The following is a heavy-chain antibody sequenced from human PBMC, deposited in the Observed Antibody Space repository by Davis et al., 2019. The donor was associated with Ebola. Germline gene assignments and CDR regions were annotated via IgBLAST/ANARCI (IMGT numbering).Heavy chain of an antibody. CDR3: ARRGYYDSSGYRPEYYYYGMDV. CDR2: IDPSDSYT. CDR1: GYSFTSYW. Sequence: GGSLRLSCKGSGYSFTSYWISWVRQMPGKGLEWMGRIDPSDSYTNYSPSFQGHVTISADKSISTAYLQWSSLKASDTAMYYCARRGYYDSSGYRPEYYYYGMDVWGQGTTVTVSS. D-gene: IGHD3-22*01. J-gene: IGHJ6*02. V-gene: IGHV5-10-1*01.